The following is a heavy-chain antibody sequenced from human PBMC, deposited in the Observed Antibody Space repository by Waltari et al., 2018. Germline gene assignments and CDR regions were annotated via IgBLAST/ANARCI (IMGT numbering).Heavy chain of an antibody. CDR3: AREAGGYSYGYLNYYYYGMDV. CDR1: GGSISSGSYY. CDR2: IYTSGST. J-gene: IGHJ6*02. Sequence: QVQLQESGPGLVKPSQTLSLTCTVSGGSISSGSYYWSWIRQPAGTGLEWIGRIYTSGSTNYNPSLKSRVTISVDTSKNQFSLKLSSVTAADTAVYYCAREAGGYSYGYLNYYYYGMDVWGQGTTVTVSS. V-gene: IGHV4-61*02. D-gene: IGHD5-18*01.